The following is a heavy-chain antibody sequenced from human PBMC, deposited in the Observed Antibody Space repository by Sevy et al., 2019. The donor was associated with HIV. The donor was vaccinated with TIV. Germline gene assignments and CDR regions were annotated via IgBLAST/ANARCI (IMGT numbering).Heavy chain of an antibody. V-gene: IGHV3-23*01. Sequence: GGSLRLSCAASGFTFSSYAMSWVRQAPGKGLEWVSAISGSGGSTYYADSVKGRFTISRDNSKNTLYLQMNSLRAEDTAVYYCAKPREQWLVTGPFDYWGQGTLVTVSS. CDR2: ISGSGGST. CDR1: GFTFSSYA. D-gene: IGHD6-19*01. CDR3: AKPREQWLVTGPFDY. J-gene: IGHJ4*02.